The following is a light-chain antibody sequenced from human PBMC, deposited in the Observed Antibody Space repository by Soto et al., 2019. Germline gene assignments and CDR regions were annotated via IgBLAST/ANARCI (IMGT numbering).Light chain of an antibody. V-gene: IGKV3-20*01. J-gene: IGKJ5*01. Sequence: IVLAPSPSTRSLSPGERATLSCRASQSVSIYLAWYQQKPGQAPRLLIYGASSRATGIPDRFSGSGSGTDFTLTISRLEPEDFAVYYCQQYGSSRWTFGQGARLEIK. CDR3: QQYGSSRWT. CDR2: GAS. CDR1: QSVSIY.